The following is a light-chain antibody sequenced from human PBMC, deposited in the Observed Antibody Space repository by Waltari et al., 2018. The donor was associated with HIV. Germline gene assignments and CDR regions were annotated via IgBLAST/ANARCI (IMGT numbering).Light chain of an antibody. J-gene: IGKJ1*01. CDR1: QSLLHSNGYTY. Sequence: IVMTQSPLSLSVNPGEPASISCRSNQSLLHSNGYTYLDWYVKKPGQSPQLLSFVASRRASGVPDRFSGSASGTDFTLKISRVEAEDVGVYYCMQAVEKWTFGPGTKVEI. V-gene: IGKV2-28*01. CDR3: MQAVEKWT. CDR2: VAS.